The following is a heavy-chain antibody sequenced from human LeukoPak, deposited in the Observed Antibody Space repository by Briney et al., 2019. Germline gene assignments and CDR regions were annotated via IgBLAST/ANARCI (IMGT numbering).Heavy chain of an antibody. D-gene: IGHD4-11*01. CDR1: GFTFNDYN. Sequence: GGSLRLSCAVFGFTFNDYNMTWVRQAPGKGLEWVSSISDSGDYISYADSVRGRFTISRDNAKNSLYLQMNSLRAEDTAVYYCARDRISTSDYSIYFYYMDVWGKGTTVTVSS. CDR2: ISDSGDYI. V-gene: IGHV3-21*01. CDR3: ARDRISTSDYSIYFYYMDV. J-gene: IGHJ6*03.